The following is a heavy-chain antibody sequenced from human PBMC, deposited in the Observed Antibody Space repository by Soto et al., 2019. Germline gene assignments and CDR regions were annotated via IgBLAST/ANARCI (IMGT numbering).Heavy chain of an antibody. CDR2: IYYSGST. Sequence: ASETLSLTCTVSGGSISSGGYYWSWIRQHPGKGLEWIGYIYYSGSTYYNPSLKSRVTISVDTSKNQFSLKLSSVTAADTAVYYCARDLYCSSTSCFYYYGMDVWGQGTTVTVSS. CDR1: GGSISSGGYY. CDR3: ARDLYCSSTSCFYYYGMDV. V-gene: IGHV4-31*03. J-gene: IGHJ6*02. D-gene: IGHD2-2*01.